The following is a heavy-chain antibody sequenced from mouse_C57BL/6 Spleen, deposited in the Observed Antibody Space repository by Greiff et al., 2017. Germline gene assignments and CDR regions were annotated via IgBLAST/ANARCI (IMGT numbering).Heavy chain of an antibody. CDR2: LYPRDGST. CDR3: ARSYYGSSYGYFDG. D-gene: IGHD1-1*01. CDR1: GYTFTSYD. Sequence: VQLQESGPELVKPGASVKLSCKASGYTFTSYDINWVKQRPGQGLEWIGWLYPRDGSTKYNEKFTGKATLTVDTSSSTAYMVRHSLTSEVSAVYFCARSYYGSSYGYFDGWGTGTTVTVSS. J-gene: IGHJ1*03. V-gene: IGHV1-85*01.